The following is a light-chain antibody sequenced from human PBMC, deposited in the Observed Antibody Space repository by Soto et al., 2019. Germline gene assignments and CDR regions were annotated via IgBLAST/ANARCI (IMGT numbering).Light chain of an antibody. CDR1: QSVRSN. Sequence: TQSPATLSLSPGERATLSCRATQSVRSNLAWYQQKPGQPPRLLIYGASTRATGIPARFSGSGSGTEFTLTISSLQSEDFAVYYCQQYAGSPRTFGQGTKVDIK. CDR3: QQYAGSPRT. J-gene: IGKJ1*01. CDR2: GAS. V-gene: IGKV3-15*01.